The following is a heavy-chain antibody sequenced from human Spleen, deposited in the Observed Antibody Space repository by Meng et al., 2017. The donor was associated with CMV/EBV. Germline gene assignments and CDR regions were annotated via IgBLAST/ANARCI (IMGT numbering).Heavy chain of an antibody. Sequence: SCKASGYTFTSYDINCVRQATGQGLEWMGWMNPNSGNTGYAQKFQGRVTMTRNTSISTAYMELSSLRSEDTAVYYCARGRLAVAGTDYWGQGTLVTVSS. V-gene: IGHV1-8*01. D-gene: IGHD6-19*01. J-gene: IGHJ4*02. CDR3: ARGRLAVAGTDY. CDR2: MNPNSGNT. CDR1: GYTFTSYD.